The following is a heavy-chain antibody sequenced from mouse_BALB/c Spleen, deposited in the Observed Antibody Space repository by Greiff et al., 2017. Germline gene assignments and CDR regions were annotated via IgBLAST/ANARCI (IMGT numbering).Heavy chain of an antibody. V-gene: IGHV1-14*01. CDR2: INPYNDGT. CDR1: GYTFTSYV. Sequence: VQLQQSGPELVKPGASVKMSCKASGYTFTSYVMHWVKQKPGQGLEWIGYINPYNDGTKYNEKFKGKATLTSAKSSSTAYMELSSLSSEDSAVYYCASEGYYGSSSSWCAYWGQGTLVTVSA. J-gene: IGHJ3*01. D-gene: IGHD1-1*01. CDR3: ASEGYYGSSSSWCAY.